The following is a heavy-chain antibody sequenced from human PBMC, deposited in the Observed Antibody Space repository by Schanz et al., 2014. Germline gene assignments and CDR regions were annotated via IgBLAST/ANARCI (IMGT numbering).Heavy chain of an antibody. V-gene: IGHV4-34*01. J-gene: IGHJ5*02. CDR3: AREPLSGYNWFDP. CDR2: ISHSGDT. Sequence: VQLQQWGAGLLRPSETLSLTCAVYGGSFSGYYWTWIRQPPGKRLEWIGEISHSGDTNFNPSLKSRVTISGDTPKSQFSLKLSSVTAADTAVYYCAREPLSGYNWFDPWGQGTLVTVSS. CDR1: GGSFSGYY. D-gene: IGHD6-25*01.